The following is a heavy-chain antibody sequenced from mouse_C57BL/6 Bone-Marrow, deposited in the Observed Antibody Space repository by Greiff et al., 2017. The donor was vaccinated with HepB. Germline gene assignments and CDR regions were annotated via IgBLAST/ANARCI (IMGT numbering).Heavy chain of an antibody. Sequence: QVQLQQSGSELRSPGSSVKLSCKDFDSEVFPIAYMSWVRQKPGHGFEWIGGILPSIGRTIYGEKFEDKATLDADTLSNTAYLELNSLTSEDSAIYYCARRITTVPHWYFDVWGTGTTVTVSS. V-gene: IGHV15-2*01. CDR1: DSEVFPIAY. J-gene: IGHJ1*03. CDR3: ARRITTVPHWYFDV. CDR2: ILPSIGRT. D-gene: IGHD1-1*01.